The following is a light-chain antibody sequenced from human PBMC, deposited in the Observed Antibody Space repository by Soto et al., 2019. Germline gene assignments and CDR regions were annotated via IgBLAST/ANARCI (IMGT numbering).Light chain of an antibody. CDR1: QSISSY. CDR2: DAS. V-gene: IGKV3-11*01. Sequence: EVVLTQSPVTLTLSPGERATLSCRASQSISSYLAWYQQKPGQAPRLLIYDASNRATGIPARFSGGGSGTDFTLTISSLEPEDFAVDDCQQRSNWPLTFGGETKVDIK. CDR3: QQRSNWPLT. J-gene: IGKJ4*01.